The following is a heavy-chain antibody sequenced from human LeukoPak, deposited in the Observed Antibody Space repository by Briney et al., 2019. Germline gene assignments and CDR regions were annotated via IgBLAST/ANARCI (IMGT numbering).Heavy chain of an antibody. D-gene: IGHD6-19*01. J-gene: IGHJ6*03. V-gene: IGHV4-59*01. CDR1: GGSISSYY. CDR2: IYYSGST. Sequence: SETLSLTCTVSGGSISSYYWSWIRQPPGKGLEWIGYIYYSGSTNYNPSLKSRVTISVDTSKNQFSLKLSSVTAADTAVYYCARAPYSSGWYRDYYYYMDVWGKGTTVTISS. CDR3: ARAPYSSGWYRDYYYYMDV.